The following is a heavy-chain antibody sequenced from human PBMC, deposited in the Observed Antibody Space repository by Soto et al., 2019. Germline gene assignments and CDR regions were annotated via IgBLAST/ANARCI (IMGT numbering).Heavy chain of an antibody. CDR1: GYTFTAYY. J-gene: IGHJ6*02. CDR3: ARIDPVTINYYYGMDV. CDR2: INPNSGGT. D-gene: IGHD3-3*01. V-gene: IGHV1-2*02. Sequence: GASVKVSCKASGYTFTAYYIHWVRQAPGQGLEWMGWINPNSGGTNYAQKFQDRVTVTRDTSISTAYMELSRLRSDDTAVYYCARIDPVTINYYYGMDVWGQGTTVTVSS.